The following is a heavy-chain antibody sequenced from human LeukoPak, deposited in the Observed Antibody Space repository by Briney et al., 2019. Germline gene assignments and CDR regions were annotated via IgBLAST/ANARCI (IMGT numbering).Heavy chain of an antibody. Sequence: GGSLRLSCAASGFTFSNYWMSWVRQAPGKGLEWVANIKPDVSEIYYVDSVKGRFTISRDYAKNSLYLQMNSLRVEDTALYYCARDKWNPDYWGQGTLVTVSS. CDR1: GFTFSNYW. CDR2: IKPDVSEI. J-gene: IGHJ4*02. D-gene: IGHD1-20*01. CDR3: ARDKWNPDY. V-gene: IGHV3-7*03.